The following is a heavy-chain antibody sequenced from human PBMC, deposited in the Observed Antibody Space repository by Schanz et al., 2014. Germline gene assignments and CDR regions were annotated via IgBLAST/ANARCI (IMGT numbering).Heavy chain of an antibody. V-gene: IGHV3-33*06. Sequence: ESGGGVVQPGRSLRLSCAASGFIFSSYGLHWVRQAPGKGLEWVAFIWYDGSNKYYADSVKGRFTISRDNSKNTLYLQMNSLRAEDTAVYYCAKQIHYDILTVTRNWGQGTLVTVSS. CDR1: GFIFSSYG. J-gene: IGHJ4*02. CDR2: IWYDGSNK. CDR3: AKQIHYDILTVTRN. D-gene: IGHD3-9*01.